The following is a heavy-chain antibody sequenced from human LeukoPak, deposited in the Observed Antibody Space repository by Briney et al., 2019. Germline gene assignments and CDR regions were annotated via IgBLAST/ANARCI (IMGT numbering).Heavy chain of an antibody. CDR2: ISAYNGNT. D-gene: IGHD2/OR15-2a*01. Sequence: ASVKVSCKASGYTFTSYGISWVRQAPGQGLEWMGWISAYNGNTNYAQKLQGRVTMTTDTSTSTAYMELRSLRSDDTAVYYCAGWFYGDSETDAFDIWGQGTMVTVSS. CDR1: GYTFTSYG. V-gene: IGHV1-18*01. J-gene: IGHJ3*02. CDR3: AGWFYGDSETDAFDI.